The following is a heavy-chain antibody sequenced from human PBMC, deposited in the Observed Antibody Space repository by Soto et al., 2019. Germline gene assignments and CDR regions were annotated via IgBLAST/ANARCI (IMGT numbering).Heavy chain of an antibody. J-gene: IGHJ4*02. D-gene: IGHD6-19*01. Sequence: SETLSLTCIVSGGSITRNNHYWGWIRQSPGKGLEWIGSILYSGSTNYNPSLKSRVTLSVETSENQFSLKMSSVTAADTALYYCARLGSSGWYQGSYFDYWGQGTLVTVSS. CDR1: GGSITRNNHY. V-gene: IGHV4-39*01. CDR2: ILYSGST. CDR3: ARLGSSGWYQGSYFDY.